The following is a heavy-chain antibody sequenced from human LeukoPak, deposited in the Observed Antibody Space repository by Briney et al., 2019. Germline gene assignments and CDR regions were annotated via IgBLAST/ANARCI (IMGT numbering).Heavy chain of an antibody. J-gene: IGHJ4*02. D-gene: IGHD4-23*01. V-gene: IGHV3-30*18. Sequence: GGSLRLSCAASGFTFSSYGMHWARQAPGKGLEWVAVISYDGSNKYYADSVKGRFTISRDNSKNTLYLQMNSLRAEDTAVYYCAKDRPEDYGGPLFDYWGQGTLVTVSS. CDR3: AKDRPEDYGGPLFDY. CDR1: GFTFSSYG. CDR2: ISYDGSNK.